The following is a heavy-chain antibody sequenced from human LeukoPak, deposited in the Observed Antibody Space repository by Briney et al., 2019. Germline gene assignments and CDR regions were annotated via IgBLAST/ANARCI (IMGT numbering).Heavy chain of an antibody. J-gene: IGHJ4*02. D-gene: IGHD3-22*01. CDR1: GFTFSDYY. Sequence: GGSLRLSCAASGFTFSDYYMSWIRLAPGKGLEWVSYISSSGSTIYYADSVKGRFTISRDNAKNSLYLQMNSLRAEDTAVYYCARDTYYYDSSGYHKFDYWGQGTLVTVSS. V-gene: IGHV3-11*01. CDR2: ISSSGSTI. CDR3: ARDTYYYDSSGYHKFDY.